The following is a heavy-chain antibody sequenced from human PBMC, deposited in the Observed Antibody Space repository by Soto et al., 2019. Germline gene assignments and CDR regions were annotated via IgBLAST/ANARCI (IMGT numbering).Heavy chain of an antibody. CDR3: ARPYDSSGYHEYYFDY. Sequence: PGESLKISCKGSGYSFTSYWIGWVRQMPGKGLEWMGIIYPGDSDTRYSPSLQGQVTISADKSISTAYLQWSSLKASDTAMYYCARPYDSSGYHEYYFDYWGQGTLVTVSS. D-gene: IGHD3-22*01. CDR2: IYPGDSDT. J-gene: IGHJ4*02. CDR1: GYSFTSYW. V-gene: IGHV5-51*01.